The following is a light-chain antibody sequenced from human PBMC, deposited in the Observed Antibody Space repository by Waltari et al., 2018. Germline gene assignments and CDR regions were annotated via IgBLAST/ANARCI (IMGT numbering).Light chain of an antibody. CDR2: GAS. Sequence: EIVMTQSPATLSVSPGERATLSCRASQSVSSDLAWYQQKPGQSPRLLMFGASTRATGIPARFSGSGYGTEFTLTISSLQSEDFAVYYCQQSNNWPYTFGQGTKLEIK. CDR3: QQSNNWPYT. V-gene: IGKV3-15*01. CDR1: QSVSSD. J-gene: IGKJ2*01.